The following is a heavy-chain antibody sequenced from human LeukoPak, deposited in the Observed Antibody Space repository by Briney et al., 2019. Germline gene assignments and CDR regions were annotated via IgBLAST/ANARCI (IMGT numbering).Heavy chain of an antibody. D-gene: IGHD1-26*01. CDR2: FLGDGDNT. Sequence: GGSLRLSCAASGFTFASYAMSWVRQAPGKGLEWASSFLGDGDNTFYAGSVQGRFTISRDNSKNTLYLQMNSLRAEDTAVYYCAKASIVGATGVFDYWGQGTLVTVSS. CDR1: GFTFASYA. J-gene: IGHJ4*02. V-gene: IGHV3-23*01. CDR3: AKASIVGATGVFDY.